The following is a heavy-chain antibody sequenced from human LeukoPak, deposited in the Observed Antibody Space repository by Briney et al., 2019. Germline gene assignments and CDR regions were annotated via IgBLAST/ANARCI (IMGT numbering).Heavy chain of an antibody. CDR1: GITFSSYA. D-gene: IGHD1-26*01. J-gene: IGHJ1*01. V-gene: IGHV3-23*01. Sequence: PGGSLRLSCASSGITFSSYASCWVRQAPGEGLGWVSAISGSGGSTYYADSVKGRFTISRDNSKNTLYLQMNSLRAEDTAVYYCAKEAGSYYELHFQHWGQGTLVTVSS. CDR3: AKEAGSYYELHFQH. CDR2: ISGSGGST.